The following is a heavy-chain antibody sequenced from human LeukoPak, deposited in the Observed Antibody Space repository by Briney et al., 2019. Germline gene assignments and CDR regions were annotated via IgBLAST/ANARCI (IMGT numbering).Heavy chain of an antibody. V-gene: IGHV4-4*02. Sequence: SGTLSLTCSVSGGSISSTNWWTWVRQPPRKGLEWIGDIFHSGSTNYNPSLKSRVTISVDTSKNQFSLELSSVTAADTAVYYCARLRDTGAAAGYFDYWGQGTLVTVSS. J-gene: IGHJ4*02. CDR3: ARLRDTGAAAGYFDY. CDR2: IFHSGST. D-gene: IGHD6-13*01. CDR1: GGSISSTNW.